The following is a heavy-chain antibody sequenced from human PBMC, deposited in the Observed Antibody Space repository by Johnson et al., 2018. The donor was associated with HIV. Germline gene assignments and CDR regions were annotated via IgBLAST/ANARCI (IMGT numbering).Heavy chain of an antibody. Sequence: VQLVESGGGLVQPGGSLRLSCAASGFTFSSYAMSWVRQAPGQGLEWVSAISGSGGSTYYADSVKGRSTISRDTAKNTLYRQMNSLRAEDTAVYYGARDGNGLGGIVGARCACDIWGQGTMVTVSS. J-gene: IGHJ3*02. CDR1: GFTFSSYA. D-gene: IGHD1-26*01. CDR2: ISGSGGST. CDR3: ARDGNGLGGIVGARCACDI. V-gene: IGHV3-23*04.